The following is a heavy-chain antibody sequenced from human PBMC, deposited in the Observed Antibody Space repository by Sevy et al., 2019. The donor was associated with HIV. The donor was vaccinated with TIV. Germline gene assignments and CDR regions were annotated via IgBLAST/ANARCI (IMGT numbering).Heavy chain of an antibody. V-gene: IGHV1-24*01. Sequence: ASVKVSCKVSGYTLTKLSIHWVRQAPGKGLEWMGDFDPQDTETIYAQRFQGRLTMTEDTSTDTAYMELSSLTSEDTAVYYCETVGLRYYSGPSVYTGDWFDPWGQGTLVTVSS. J-gene: IGHJ5*02. D-gene: IGHD2-15*01. CDR2: FDPQDTET. CDR3: ETVGLRYYSGPSVYTGDWFDP. CDR1: GYTLTKLS.